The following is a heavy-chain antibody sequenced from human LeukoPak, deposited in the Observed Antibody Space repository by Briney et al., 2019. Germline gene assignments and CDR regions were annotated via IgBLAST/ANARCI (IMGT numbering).Heavy chain of an antibody. Sequence: GGSLRLSCAASGFTASSNYMSGGRQAPGKGREWGSVICIGGSTYYADSVKGRFTIPRDNSKNTLYLQMNSLRAEDTAVYYCARRLASDYWGQGTLVTVSS. CDR1: GFTASSNY. J-gene: IGHJ4*02. V-gene: IGHV3-53*01. CDR3: ARRLASDY. CDR2: ICIGGST. D-gene: IGHD3-3*02.